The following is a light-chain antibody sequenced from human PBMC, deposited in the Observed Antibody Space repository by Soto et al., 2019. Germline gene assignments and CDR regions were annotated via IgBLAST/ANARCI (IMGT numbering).Light chain of an antibody. V-gene: IGKV3-15*01. CDR2: GAS. CDR1: QSVGNS. CDR3: QQYNNWPKT. Sequence: EIVMTQSPATLSVSPGERATLSCRASQSVGNSLAWYQHKPGQAPRLLIYGASTRATGIPARFSGSGSGTEFTLTISSLQSEDFAVYYCQQYNNWPKTFGQGTKVDIK. J-gene: IGKJ1*01.